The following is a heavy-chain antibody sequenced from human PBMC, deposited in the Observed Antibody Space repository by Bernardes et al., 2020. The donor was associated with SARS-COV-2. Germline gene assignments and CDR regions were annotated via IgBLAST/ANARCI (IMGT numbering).Heavy chain of an antibody. V-gene: IGHV4-4*07. CDR1: GGSISDYY. CDR2: IYYTGST. CDR3: ARHPPREWAVLGEFDY. Sequence: SETLSLTCTVSGGSISDYYWSWIRQPAGKGLEWIGRIYYTGSTNYNPSLKSRVTMSIGTSKTQFSLKLSSVTAADTAVYYCARHPPREWAVLGEFDYWGQGTLVTVSS. J-gene: IGHJ4*02. D-gene: IGHD1-26*01.